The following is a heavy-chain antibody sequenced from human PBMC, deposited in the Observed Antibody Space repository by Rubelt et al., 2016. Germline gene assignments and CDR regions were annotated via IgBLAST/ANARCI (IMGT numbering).Heavy chain of an antibody. Sequence: QVQLQESGPGLVKPSETLSLTCTVSGGSISTSTYYWGWIRQPPGKGLEWIGSIYYSGSTYYNPSLKSRVTMSVDTSKNQFYLKLNSVTAADTAVYYCARLEYSSGWYPHYWGQGTLVTVSS. CDR1: GGSISTSTYY. J-gene: IGHJ4*02. V-gene: IGHV4-39*01. D-gene: IGHD6-19*01. CDR2: IYYSGST. CDR3: ARLEYSSGWYPHY.